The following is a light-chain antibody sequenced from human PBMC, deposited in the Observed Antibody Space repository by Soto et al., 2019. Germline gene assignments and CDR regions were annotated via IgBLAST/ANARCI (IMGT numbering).Light chain of an antibody. J-gene: IGKJ4*01. CDR2: AAS. CDR1: QGISGW. CDR3: QQTTSFPLT. Sequence: DIQMTQSPSFVSASVGDRVTITCRASQGISGWLAWYQHKPGRAPKLLIHAASSLESGVPSRFSDSGSGTDFTLTISSLQPEDFATYYCQQTTSFPLTFGGGTKVEIK. V-gene: IGKV1-12*01.